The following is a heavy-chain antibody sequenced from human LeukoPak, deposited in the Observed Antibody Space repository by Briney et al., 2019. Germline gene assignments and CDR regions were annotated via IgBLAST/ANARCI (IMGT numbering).Heavy chain of an antibody. V-gene: IGHV1-3*01. CDR3: ATESSADAFDI. D-gene: IGHD1-14*01. Sequence: ASVKVSCKASGYTFTSYAMHWVRQAPGQRLEWMGWINAGNGNTKYSQKFQGRVTMTEDTSTDTAYMELSSLRSEDTAVYYCATESSADAFDIWGQGTMVTVSS. CDR2: INAGNGNT. J-gene: IGHJ3*02. CDR1: GYTFTSYA.